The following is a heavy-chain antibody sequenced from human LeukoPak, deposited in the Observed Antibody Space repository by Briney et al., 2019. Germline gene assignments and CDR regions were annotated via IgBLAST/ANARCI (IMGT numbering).Heavy chain of an antibody. Sequence: SETLSLTCTVSGDSISSYYWSWIRQPPGKGLEWIGYIYYSGSTNYNPSLKSRVTISVDTSKNQFSLKLSSVTAADTAVYYCARVSSGSYFAHNWFDPWGQGTLVTVSS. CDR1: GDSISSYY. CDR3: ARVSSGSYFAHNWFDP. D-gene: IGHD1-26*01. V-gene: IGHV4-59*01. CDR2: IYYSGST. J-gene: IGHJ5*02.